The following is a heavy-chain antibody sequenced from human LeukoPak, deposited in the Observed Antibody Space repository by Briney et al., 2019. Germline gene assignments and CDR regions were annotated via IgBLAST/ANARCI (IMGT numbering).Heavy chain of an antibody. V-gene: IGHV4-39*01. CDR2: IYYSGST. Sequence: SETLSLTCTVSGGSISSSSYYWSWIRQPPGKGLEWIGSIYYSGSTYYNPSLKSRVTISVDTSKNQFSLKLSSVTAADTAVYYCSGGITMVRGLQYYFDYWGQGTLVIVSS. J-gene: IGHJ4*02. CDR1: GGSISSSSYY. D-gene: IGHD3-10*01. CDR3: SGGITMVRGLQYYFDY.